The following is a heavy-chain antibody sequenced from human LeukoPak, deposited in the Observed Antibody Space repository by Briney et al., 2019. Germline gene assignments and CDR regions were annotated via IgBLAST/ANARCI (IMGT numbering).Heavy chain of an antibody. CDR1: GYSFTSYW. CDR3: ARLPGRWSHSYFVY. Sequence: GESLKIYCKGSGYSFTSYWIGWVRQMPGKGLEWMGIIYPGDSDTRYSPSFQGQVTISADKYISTAYLQWGSLKASDTAMYYCARLPGRWSHSYFVYWGQGTLVTVSS. V-gene: IGHV5-51*01. D-gene: IGHD1-1*01. J-gene: IGHJ4*02. CDR2: IYPGDSDT.